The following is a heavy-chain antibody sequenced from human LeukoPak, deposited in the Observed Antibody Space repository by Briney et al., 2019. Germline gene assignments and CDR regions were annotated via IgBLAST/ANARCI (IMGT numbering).Heavy chain of an antibody. V-gene: IGHV3-33*01. J-gene: IGHJ4*02. CDR1: GFTFSSYG. CDR2: IWYDGSNK. Sequence: GGSLRLSCAASGFTFSSYGMHWVRQAPGKGLEWVAVIWYDGSNKYYADSVKGRFTISRDNAKNTLYRQMISLRAEDTAVYYCARAGVADDGSYFDYWGQGTLVTVSS. CDR3: ARAGVADDGSYFDY. D-gene: IGHD6-19*01.